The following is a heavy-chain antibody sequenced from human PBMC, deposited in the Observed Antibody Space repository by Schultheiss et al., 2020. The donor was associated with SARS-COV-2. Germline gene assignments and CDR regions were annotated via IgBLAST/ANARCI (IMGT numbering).Heavy chain of an antibody. CDR2: IWYDGSNK. V-gene: IGHV3-33*01. CDR3: AREVAGSSTAHFDY. CDR1: GFTFSTYG. D-gene: IGHD1-26*01. Sequence: GGSLRLSCAASGFTFSTYGMHWVRQAPGKGLEWVAVIWYDGSNKYYADSVKGRFTISRDNSKNTLYLQMNSLRPEDTAVYYCAREVAGSSTAHFDYWGQGTLVTVSS. J-gene: IGHJ4*02.